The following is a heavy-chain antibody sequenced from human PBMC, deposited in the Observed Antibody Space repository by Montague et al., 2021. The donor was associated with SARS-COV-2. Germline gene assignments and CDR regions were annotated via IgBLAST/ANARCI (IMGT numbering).Heavy chain of an antibody. Sequence: ETLSLTCTVSGDSIRNSEYSWGWVRQPPGNGLEWIGNIYDGGSTFYNPFLKSRVTIFVDTSKNQFSLKLSSVTAADTADYYCATRTRYPQNDFGFWGQGTLVTVSS. CDR2: IYDGGST. CDR1: GDSIRNSEYS. D-gene: IGHD1-14*01. CDR3: ATRTRYPQNDFGF. V-gene: IGHV4-39*01. J-gene: IGHJ4*02.